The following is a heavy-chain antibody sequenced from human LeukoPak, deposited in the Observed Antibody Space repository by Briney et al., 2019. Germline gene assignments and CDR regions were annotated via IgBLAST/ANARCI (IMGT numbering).Heavy chain of an antibody. CDR3: ARVHSGAEGYCSSTSCYFFDY. CDR1: GGSISSGDYY. Sequence: SETLSLTCTVSGGSISSGDYYWSWIRQPPGKGLEWIGYIYYSGSTYYNPSLKSRVTISVDTSKNQSSLKLSSVTAADTAVYYCARVHSGAEGYCSSTSCYFFDYWGQGTLVTVSS. D-gene: IGHD2-2*01. CDR2: IYYSGST. V-gene: IGHV4-30-4*01. J-gene: IGHJ4*02.